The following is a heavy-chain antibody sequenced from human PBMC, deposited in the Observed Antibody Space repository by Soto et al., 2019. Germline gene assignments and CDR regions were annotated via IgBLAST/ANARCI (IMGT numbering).Heavy chain of an antibody. CDR1: GFTFSSYS. J-gene: IGHJ4*02. D-gene: IGHD3-3*01. Sequence: PGGSLRLSCAASGFTFSSYSMNWVRQAPGKGLEWVSYISSSSSTIYYADSVKGRFTISRDNAKNSLYLQMNSLRAEDTAVYYCARDWNYDFWSGYYQNYFDYWGQGTLVTASS. CDR2: ISSSSSTI. V-gene: IGHV3-48*01. CDR3: ARDWNYDFWSGYYQNYFDY.